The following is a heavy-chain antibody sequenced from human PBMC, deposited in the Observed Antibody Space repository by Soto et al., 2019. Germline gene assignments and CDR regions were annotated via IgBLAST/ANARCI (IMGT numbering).Heavy chain of an antibody. CDR1: GFMFSDYA. V-gene: IGHV3-23*01. J-gene: IGHJ5*02. CDR3: AKDAIANDGIWLMDS. D-gene: IGHD3-16*01. CDR2: LLRPGRST. Sequence: GGSLRLSCAASGFMFSDYAMTWARQAPGKELEWVSGLLRPGRSTYYADPVKGRFTISGDTSANTVYLQMDSLRAEDTAVYYCAKDAIANDGIWLMDSWGQGTVVTVSS.